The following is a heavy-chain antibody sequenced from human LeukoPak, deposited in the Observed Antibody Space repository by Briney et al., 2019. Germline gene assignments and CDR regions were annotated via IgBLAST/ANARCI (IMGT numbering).Heavy chain of an antibody. J-gene: IGHJ5*02. V-gene: IGHV4-59*13. CDR2: ISYIGNT. CDR3: ARGRGQQWLEPFDP. CDR1: GGSISSYH. D-gene: IGHD6-19*01. Sequence: PSETLSLTCTVSGGSISSYHWSWIRQPPGKGLEWIGYISYIGNTNYNPSLKSRVTISIDTPKNQFSLKLTSVTAADTAVHYCARGRGQQWLEPFDPWGQGTLVTVSS.